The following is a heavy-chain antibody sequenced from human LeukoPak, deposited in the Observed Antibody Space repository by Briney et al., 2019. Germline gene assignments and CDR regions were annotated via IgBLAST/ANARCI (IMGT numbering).Heavy chain of an antibody. V-gene: IGHV3-30-3*02. Sequence: GGSLRLSCAASGFTFSSYAIHWVRQAPGKGLEWVAVISYDGSNQYYADSVKGRFTISRDNSKNTLYLQMNTLRPEDTAVYYCATGNRWLQLWTEDYWGQGTLVTVSS. CDR2: ISYDGSNQ. CDR3: ATGNRWLQLWTEDY. J-gene: IGHJ4*02. CDR1: GFTFSSYA. D-gene: IGHD5-24*01.